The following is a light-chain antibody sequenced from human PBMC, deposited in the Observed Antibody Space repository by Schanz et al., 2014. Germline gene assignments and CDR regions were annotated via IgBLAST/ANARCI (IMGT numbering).Light chain of an antibody. CDR2: DVS. CDR3: CSYAGSYTWV. J-gene: IGLJ3*02. Sequence: QSALTQPASVSGSPGQSITISCTGTSSDVGSNKFVSWYQQYPGKAPKLLIYDVSSRPSGTSTRFSGSKSDNTASLTISGLQAEDEADYYCCSYAGSYTWVFGGGTKLTVL. CDR1: SSDVGSNKF. V-gene: IGLV2-23*02.